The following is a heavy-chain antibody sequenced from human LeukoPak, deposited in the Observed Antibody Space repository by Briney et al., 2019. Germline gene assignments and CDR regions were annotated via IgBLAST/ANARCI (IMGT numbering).Heavy chain of an antibody. Sequence: GGSLRLSCAASGFTFSNYWMHWVRQAPGKGLVWVSRIKSDGSRTDYADSVKGRFTISRDNAKNTLYLQMNSLRAEDTAVYYCARGGYFDWFGYYGMDVWGQGTTVTVSS. CDR2: IKSDGSRT. CDR3: ARGGYFDWFGYYGMDV. V-gene: IGHV3-74*01. D-gene: IGHD3-9*01. J-gene: IGHJ6*02. CDR1: GFTFSNYW.